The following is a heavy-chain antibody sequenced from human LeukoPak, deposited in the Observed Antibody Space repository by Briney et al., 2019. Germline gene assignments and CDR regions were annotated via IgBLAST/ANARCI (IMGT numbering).Heavy chain of an antibody. CDR3: AKRQKYGDGCLDY. J-gene: IGHJ4*02. D-gene: IGHD5-24*01. V-gene: IGHV3-23*01. Sequence: GGSLRLSCAASGFTFSSYAMSWVRQAPGKGLEWVSAISGNGDSTYYADSVKGRFTISRDNSKNTLFLQMNSLSAEDTAIYYRAKRQKYGDGCLDYWGQGTLVTVSS. CDR2: ISGNGDST. CDR1: GFTFSSYA.